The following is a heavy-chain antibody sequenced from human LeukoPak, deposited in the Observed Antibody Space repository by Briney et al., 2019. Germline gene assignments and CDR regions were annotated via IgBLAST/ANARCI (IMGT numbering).Heavy chain of an antibody. Sequence: SETLSLTCTVSGDSISSSSYYWGWIRQPPGKGLEWIGSIYYSGSTYYNPSLKSRVTISVDTSKNQFSLKLSSVTAADTAVYYCARGDYYGSGTFDYWGQGTLVTVSS. CDR3: ARGDYYGSGTFDY. V-gene: IGHV4-39*07. J-gene: IGHJ4*02. CDR1: GDSISSSSYY. CDR2: IYYSGST. D-gene: IGHD3-10*01.